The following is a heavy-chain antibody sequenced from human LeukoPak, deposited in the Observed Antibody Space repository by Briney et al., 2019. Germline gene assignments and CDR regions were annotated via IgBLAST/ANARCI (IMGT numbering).Heavy chain of an antibody. CDR1: GYTFTSYG. V-gene: IGHV1-18*01. J-gene: IGHJ4*02. D-gene: IGHD3-22*01. Sequence: APVTVSCKASGYTFTSYGISWVRQAPGQGLEWMGWISAYNGSTNYAQKLPGRVTMTTDTSTSTAYMELRSLRSDDTAVYYCARISYYYDSSGYDYWGQGTLVTVSS. CDR3: ARISYYYDSSGYDY. CDR2: ISAYNGST.